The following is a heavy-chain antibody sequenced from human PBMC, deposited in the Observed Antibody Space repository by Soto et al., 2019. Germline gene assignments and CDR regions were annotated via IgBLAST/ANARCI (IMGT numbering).Heavy chain of an antibody. D-gene: IGHD3-22*01. CDR3: AKDLRYYDSSGYYDY. CDR2: ISWNSGSI. Sequence: SLRLSCAASGFTFDDYAMHWVRQAPGKGLEWVSGISWNSGSIGYADSVKGRFTISRDNAKNSLYLQMNSLRAEDTALYYCAKDLRYYDSSGYYDYWGQGTLVTVSS. V-gene: IGHV3-9*01. J-gene: IGHJ4*02. CDR1: GFTFDDYA.